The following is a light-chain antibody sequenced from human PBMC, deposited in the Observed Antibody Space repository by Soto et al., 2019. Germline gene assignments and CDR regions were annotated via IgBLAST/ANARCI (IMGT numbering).Light chain of an antibody. CDR2: SNV. Sequence: QSVLTQAPSVSGTPGQRVTISCSGSSSNIGSNTVSWYQQVPGTAPKVLIYSNVQRPSGVPDRFSGSKSGTSASLAIGGLQSEDEADYYCAAWDGSLNGWVFGRGTKLTVL. J-gene: IGLJ3*02. CDR3: AAWDGSLNGWV. V-gene: IGLV1-44*01. CDR1: SSNIGSNT.